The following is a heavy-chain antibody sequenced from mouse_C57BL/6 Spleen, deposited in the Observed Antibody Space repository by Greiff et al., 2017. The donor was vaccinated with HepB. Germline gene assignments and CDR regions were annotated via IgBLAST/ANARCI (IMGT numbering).Heavy chain of an antibody. V-gene: IGHV1-55*01. Sequence: QVQLQQPGAELVKPGASVKMSCKASGYTFTSYWITWVKQRPGQGLEWIGDIYPGSGSTNYNEKFKSKATLTVDKSSSTAYMQLSSRTSEDSAVYYCAREGYYYGSSYVFDYWGQGTTLTVSS. CDR2: IYPGSGST. J-gene: IGHJ2*01. D-gene: IGHD1-1*01. CDR1: GYTFTSYW. CDR3: AREGYYYGSSYVFDY.